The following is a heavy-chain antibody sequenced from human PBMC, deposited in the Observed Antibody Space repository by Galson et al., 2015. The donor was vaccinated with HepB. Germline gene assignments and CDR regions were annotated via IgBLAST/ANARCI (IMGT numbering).Heavy chain of an antibody. CDR1: GFIFSSYG. CDR3: AKWSGTGHLDY. CDR2: ISGRGDST. J-gene: IGHJ4*02. Sequence: SLRLSCAASGFIFSSYGMSWVRHAPGKGLEWVSAISGRGDSTYYADSVKGRFTISRDNFKNTLNMQMNSLRVEDTAVYYCAKWSGTGHLDYWGQGTLVTVSS. V-gene: IGHV3-23*01. D-gene: IGHD3-3*01.